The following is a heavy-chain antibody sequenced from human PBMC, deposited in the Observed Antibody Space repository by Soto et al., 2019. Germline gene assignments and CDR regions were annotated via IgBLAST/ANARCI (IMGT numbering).Heavy chain of an antibody. CDR1: GFTFSNYA. J-gene: IGHJ6*02. CDR2: ISYDGSNK. CDR3: AREPIFGVVRGGMDV. Sequence: QVQLVESGGGVVQPGRSLRLSCAASGFTFSNYAMHWVRQAPGKGLEWVAVISYDGSNKYYADSVKGRFIISRDNSKNTLYLQMNSLRAEDTAVYYCAREPIFGVVRGGMDVWGQGTTVTVSS. D-gene: IGHD3-3*01. V-gene: IGHV3-30-3*01.